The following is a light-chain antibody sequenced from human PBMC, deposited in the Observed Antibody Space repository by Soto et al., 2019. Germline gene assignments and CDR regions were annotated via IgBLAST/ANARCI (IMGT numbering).Light chain of an antibody. CDR2: GAS. CDR3: QQYGSSPWT. CDR1: QSVSSNY. J-gene: IGKJ1*01. V-gene: IGKV3-20*01. Sequence: EIVLTQSPGTLSLSPGERATLSCRASQSVSSNYLAWYQQKPGQAPRPLIYGASSRATGIPDRFSGSGAGTDFTLTISRLEPEYFAVYYCQQYGSSPWTFCQGPK.